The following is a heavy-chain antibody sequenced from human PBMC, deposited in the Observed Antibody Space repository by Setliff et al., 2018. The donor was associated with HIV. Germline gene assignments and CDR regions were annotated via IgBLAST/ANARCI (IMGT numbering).Heavy chain of an antibody. V-gene: IGHV4-34*01. Sequence: SETLSLTCAVYGGSFSGFSWNWIRQPPGKGLEWIGDINNYGVTLYTSSLAGRVTISVDTSKNQFSLTLKSLTVADTALYFCSRGPTIRGSYTGVVYTAPLPSFDTWSQGSLVTVSS. D-gene: IGHD2-21*01. CDR2: INNYGVT. CDR3: SRGPTIRGSYTGVVYTAPLPSFDT. J-gene: IGHJ5*02. CDR1: GGSFSGFS.